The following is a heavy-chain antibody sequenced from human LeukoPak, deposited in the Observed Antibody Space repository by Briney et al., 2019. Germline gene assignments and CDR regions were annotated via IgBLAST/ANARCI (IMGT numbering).Heavy chain of an antibody. CDR3: ARHESSAGTMVRGVRFRLFDY. Sequence: KTSETLSLTCTVSGDSISSGSYYWSWIRQPAGEGLEWIGRIYSSGRTHYSPSLKSRVAISVDTSKNRFSLRLSSVTAADTAVYYCARHESSAGTMVRGVRFRLFDYWGQGTLVTVSS. CDR1: GDSISSGSYY. V-gene: IGHV4-61*02. CDR2: IYSSGRT. D-gene: IGHD3-10*01. J-gene: IGHJ4*02.